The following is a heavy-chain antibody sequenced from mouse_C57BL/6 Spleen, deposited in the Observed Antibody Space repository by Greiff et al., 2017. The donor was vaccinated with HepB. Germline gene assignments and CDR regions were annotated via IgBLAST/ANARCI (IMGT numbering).Heavy chain of an antibody. CDR1: GYTFTSYW. J-gene: IGHJ2*01. CDR3: AREGTSLFYFDY. CDR2: IDPSDSET. V-gene: IGHV1-52*01. Sequence: VQLQQPGAELVRPGSSVKLSCKASGYTFTSYWMHWVKQRPIQGLEWIGNIDPSDSETNYNQKFKDKATLTVDKSSSTAYMQLSSLTSEDSAVYYCAREGTSLFYFDYWGQGTTLTVSS. D-gene: IGHD3-3*01.